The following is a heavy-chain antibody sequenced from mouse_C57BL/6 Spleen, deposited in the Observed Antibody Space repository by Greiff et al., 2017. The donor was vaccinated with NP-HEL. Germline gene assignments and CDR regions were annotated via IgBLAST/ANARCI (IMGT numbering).Heavy chain of an antibody. Sequence: VQLQQSGPELVKPGASVKISCKASGYAFSSSWMNWVKQRPGKGLEWIGRIYPGDGDTNYNGKFKGKATLTADKSSSTAYMQLSSLTSEDSAVYFCARRGNLYFDYWGQGTTLTVSS. CDR3: ARRGNLYFDY. CDR2: IYPGDGDT. V-gene: IGHV1-82*01. CDR1: GYAFSSSW. J-gene: IGHJ2*01. D-gene: IGHD2-1*01.